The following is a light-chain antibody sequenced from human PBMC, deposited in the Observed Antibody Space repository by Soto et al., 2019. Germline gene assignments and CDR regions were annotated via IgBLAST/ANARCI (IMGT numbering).Light chain of an antibody. CDR3: QHRSNWPPYT. CDR2: DVS. V-gene: IGKV3-11*01. CDR1: QSVSNY. J-gene: IGKJ2*01. Sequence: EIILTQSPATLSLSPGERATLSCGASQSVSNYLAWYQQKPGQAPRLLIYDVSTRATGIPARFSGSGSGTEFTLTISNLEPEDFAVYYCQHRSNWPPYTFGQGTKLEIK.